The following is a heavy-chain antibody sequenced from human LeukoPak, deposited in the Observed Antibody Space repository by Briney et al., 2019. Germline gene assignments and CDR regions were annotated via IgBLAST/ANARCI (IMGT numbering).Heavy chain of an antibody. CDR3: ARGRPPIAVAGYYYYYYMDV. D-gene: IGHD6-19*01. CDR1: GVSFSGYY. V-gene: IGHV4-34*01. Sequence: SETLSLTCAVYGVSFSGYYWSWIRQPPGKGLEWIGEINHSGSTNYNPSLKSRVTISVDTSKNQFSLKLSSVTAADTAVYYCARGRPPIAVAGYYYYYYMDVWGKGTTVTVSS. CDR2: INHSGST. J-gene: IGHJ6*03.